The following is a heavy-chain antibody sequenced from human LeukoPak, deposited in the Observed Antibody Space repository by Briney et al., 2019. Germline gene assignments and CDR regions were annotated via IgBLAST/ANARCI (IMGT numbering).Heavy chain of an antibody. D-gene: IGHD4-17*01. J-gene: IGHJ4*02. CDR3: ATLTVATSFDY. Sequence: GGSLRLSCAASGFIFSVYEMHWVRQAPGKGLEWISDISSSGTTTYYADSVKGRFTISRDNAKNSLYLQMNSLRAEDTAVYYCATLTVATSFDYWGQGTLVTVSS. CDR2: ISSSGTTT. CDR1: GFIFSVYE. V-gene: IGHV3-48*03.